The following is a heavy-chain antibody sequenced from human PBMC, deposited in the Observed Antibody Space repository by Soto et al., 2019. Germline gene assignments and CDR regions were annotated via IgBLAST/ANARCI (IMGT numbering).Heavy chain of an antibody. Sequence: GGSLRLSCEASGFIVYDNQVSWVRQAPGKGLEWVSIMYGGGRTYYSDSVRGRFTISRDNSKNTLYLQMKSLRAGDTDVYYCARDRNYFDYWGQGTPVTVSS. CDR3: ARDRNYFDY. V-gene: IGHV3-53*01. CDR1: GFIVYDNQ. J-gene: IGHJ4*02. CDR2: MYGGGRT.